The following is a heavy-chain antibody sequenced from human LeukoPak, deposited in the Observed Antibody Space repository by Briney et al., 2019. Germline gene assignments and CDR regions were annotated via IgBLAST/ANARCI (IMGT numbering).Heavy chain of an antibody. J-gene: IGHJ5*02. CDR3: ARENDP. CDR1: GGSFSGYY. V-gene: IGHV4-34*01. CDR2: INHSGST. Sequence: SETLSLICAVYGGSFSGYYWSWIRQPPGKGLGWIGEINHSGSTNYNPSLKSRVTISVDTSKNQFSLKLSSVTAADTAVYYCARENDPWGQGTLVTVSS.